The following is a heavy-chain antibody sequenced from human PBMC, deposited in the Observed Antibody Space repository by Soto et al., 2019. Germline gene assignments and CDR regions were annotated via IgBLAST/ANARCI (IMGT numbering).Heavy chain of an antibody. D-gene: IGHD5-18*01. CDR3: AKGGMDTITVDY. CDR2: ISYDGSNK. CDR1: GFTFSSYG. Sequence: QVQLVESGGGVVQPGRSLRLSCAASGFTFSSYGIHWVRQAPGKGLEWVAVISYDGSNKYYADSVKGRFTISRDNSKNTLYLQMNSLRAEDTAVYYCAKGGMDTITVDYWGQGTLVTVSS. J-gene: IGHJ4*02. V-gene: IGHV3-30*18.